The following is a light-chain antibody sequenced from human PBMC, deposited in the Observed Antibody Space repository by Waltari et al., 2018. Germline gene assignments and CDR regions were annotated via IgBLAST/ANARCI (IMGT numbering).Light chain of an antibody. CDR1: PAPVTIVHS. J-gene: IGLJ3*02. V-gene: IGLV7-46*01. Sequence: QAVVTQEPSLPVSPGGTVTPTSSSTPAPVTIVHSPYWFQQKPGQVPRTLIYDTSNKHSWTPARFSGSLIGGKAALTLSGAQPEDEAAYYCLLLFGDTQVFGGGTKLTVL. CDR2: DTS. CDR3: LLLFGDTQV.